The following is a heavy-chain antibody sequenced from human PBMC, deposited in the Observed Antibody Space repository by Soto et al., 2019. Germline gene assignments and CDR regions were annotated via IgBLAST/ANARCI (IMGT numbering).Heavy chain of an antibody. Sequence: ASVKVSWKASGYTFTSYYMHWVRQAPGQGLEWMGIINPSGGSTSYAQKFQGRVTMTRDTSTSTVYMELSSLRSEDTAVYYCAREGGVVTPGGYYYYGMDVWGQGTTVTSP. CDR2: INPSGGST. CDR1: GYTFTSYY. J-gene: IGHJ6*02. D-gene: IGHD2-21*02. CDR3: AREGGVVTPGGYYYYGMDV. V-gene: IGHV1-46*01.